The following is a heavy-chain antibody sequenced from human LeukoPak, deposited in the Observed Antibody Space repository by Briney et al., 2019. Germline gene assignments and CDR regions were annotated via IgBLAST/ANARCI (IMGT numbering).Heavy chain of an antibody. CDR1: GVSISNSNYY. D-gene: IGHD5-24*01. CDR2: IYYSGNT. V-gene: IGHV4-39*01. Sequence: SETLSLTCTVSGVSISNSNYYWGWGRQPPGKGLEWIGTIYYSGNTYYTPSLRSRITISVDTSKNQFSLRLSSVTAADTAVYFCMRHEEEDGYNAKPFDFWGKGTLVTVSS. J-gene: IGHJ4*02. CDR3: MRHEEEDGYNAKPFDF.